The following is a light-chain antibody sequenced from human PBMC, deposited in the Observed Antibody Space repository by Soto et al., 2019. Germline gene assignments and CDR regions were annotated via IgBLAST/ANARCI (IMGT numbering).Light chain of an antibody. CDR1: SSDVGSYNL. Sequence: QSALTQPASVSGSPGQSITISCTGTSSDVGSYNLVSWYQQHPGKAPKLMIYEVTKRPSGISNRFSGYKSGKTTSLTISGXHAEDEADYYCCSYVGXXPXXXIFGXGT. CDR2: EVT. J-gene: IGLJ2*01. CDR3: CSYVGXXPXXXI. V-gene: IGLV2-23*02.